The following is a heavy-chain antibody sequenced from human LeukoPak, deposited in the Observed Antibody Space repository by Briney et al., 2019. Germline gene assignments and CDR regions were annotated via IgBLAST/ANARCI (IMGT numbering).Heavy chain of an antibody. Sequence: GASVKVSCKASGYTFTGYYMHWVRQAPGQGLEWMGWINPNSGGTNYAQKFQGRVTMTRDTSISTAYMELSRLRSDDTAVYYCAREWGEGDYYGSEQGYWGQGTLVTVS. V-gene: IGHV1-2*02. CDR2: INPNSGGT. J-gene: IGHJ4*02. CDR3: AREWGEGDYYGSEQGY. CDR1: GYTFTGYY. D-gene: IGHD3-10*01.